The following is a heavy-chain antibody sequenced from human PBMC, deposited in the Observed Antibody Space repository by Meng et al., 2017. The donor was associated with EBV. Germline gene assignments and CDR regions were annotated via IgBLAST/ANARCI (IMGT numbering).Heavy chain of an antibody. D-gene: IGHD6-19*01. V-gene: IGHV1-2*06. J-gene: IGHJ4*02. CDR2: INPNSGGT. CDR3: VRVGIAVAGTGDY. Sequence: VESGAEVKKPGASVKVSCKASGYTFTGYYMHWVRQAPGQGLEWMGRINPNSGGTNYAQKFQGRVTMTRDTSISTAYMELSRLRSDDTAVYYCVRVGIAVAGTGDYWGQGTLVTVSS. CDR1: GYTFTGYY.